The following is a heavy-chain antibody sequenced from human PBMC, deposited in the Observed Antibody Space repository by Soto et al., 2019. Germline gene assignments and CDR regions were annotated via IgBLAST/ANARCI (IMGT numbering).Heavy chain of an antibody. CDR2: IYYTGAT. Sequence: QVQLQESGPGLVESSGTLSLTCEVSNGSISSGNWWSWVRQPPGKGLEWIGEIYYTGATNYNPSLKSRVTMTIDKSKDQFSLNLRSATAADTAVYYCARVFSSGSGWMYYFDFWGQGILVYVSS. J-gene: IGHJ4*02. CDR3: ARVFSSGSGWMYYFDF. CDR1: NGSISSGNW. D-gene: IGHD6-25*01. V-gene: IGHV4-4*02.